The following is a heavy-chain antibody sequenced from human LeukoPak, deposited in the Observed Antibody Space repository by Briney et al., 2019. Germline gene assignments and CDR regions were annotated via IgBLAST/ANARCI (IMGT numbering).Heavy chain of an antibody. J-gene: IGHJ6*01. CDR1: GFTFSSYA. D-gene: IGHD3-10*01. CDR3: ARDPFTMVRGVMENYYYGMDV. CDR2: ISYDGSNK. Sequence: GGSLRLSCAASGFTFSSYAMHWVRQAPGKGLEWVAVISYDGSNKYYADSVKGRFTISRDNSKNTLYLQMNSLRAEDTAVYYCARDPFTMVRGVMENYYYGMDVWGKGTTVTVSS. V-gene: IGHV3-30*04.